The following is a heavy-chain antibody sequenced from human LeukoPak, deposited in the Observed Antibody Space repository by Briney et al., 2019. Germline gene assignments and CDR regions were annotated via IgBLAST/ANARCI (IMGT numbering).Heavy chain of an antibody. CDR1: GFIFSSYE. D-gene: IGHD5-18*01. Sequence: GGSLRLSCAASGFIFSSYEMHWVRQAPGKGLEWVSHITSSGTTIYYADSVKGRFTISRDNAKDSLYLQMNTLRAEDTAVYYCARDRGYSYYWGQGTLVTVSS. J-gene: IGHJ4*02. V-gene: IGHV3-48*03. CDR2: ITSSGTTI. CDR3: ARDRGYSYY.